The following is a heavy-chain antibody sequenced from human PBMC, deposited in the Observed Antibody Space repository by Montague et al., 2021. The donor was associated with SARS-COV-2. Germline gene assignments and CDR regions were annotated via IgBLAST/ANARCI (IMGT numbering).Heavy chain of an antibody. J-gene: IGHJ6*03. V-gene: IGHV6-1*01. CDR2: TYYMSKWYN. CDR1: GDSVSSNSAA. D-gene: IGHD3-9*01. CDR3: ARDLKPPGDILTGYLPYYYYMEV. Sequence: CAISGDSVSSNSAACRWIRQSPSRGLEWLGRTYYMSKWYNDYAVSVKSRITINPDTSKNQFSLQLSSVTPEDTTVYYCARDLKPPGDILTGYLPYYYYMEVGSKGTTVNV.